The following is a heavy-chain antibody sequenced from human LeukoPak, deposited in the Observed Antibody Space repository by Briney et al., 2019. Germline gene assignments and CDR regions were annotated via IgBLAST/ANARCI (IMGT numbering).Heavy chain of an antibody. J-gene: IGHJ4*02. Sequence: SETLSLTCAVYGGSFSGYYWSWIRQPPGKGLEWIGEINHSGSTNYNPSLKSRVTISVDTSKNQFSLKLSSVTAADTAVYYCARVNRRWLLPFDYWGQGTLVTVSS. CDR3: ARVNRRWLLPFDY. CDR1: GGSFSGYY. V-gene: IGHV4-34*01. CDR2: INHSGST. D-gene: IGHD3-22*01.